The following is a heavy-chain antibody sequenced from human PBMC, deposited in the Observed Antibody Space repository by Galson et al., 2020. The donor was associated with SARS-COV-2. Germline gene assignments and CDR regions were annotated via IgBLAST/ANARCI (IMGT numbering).Heavy chain of an antibody. V-gene: IGHV4-31*03. CDR2: IFYSGTT. Sequence: SESLSLPCTVSGGSISSVGYYCNWIPQHPEQGLEWTGYIFYSGTTYYNPSLKSRVTMSVDTSKNQFSLNLSSVTAADTAVYYCARSGTLTMVAQGPDWYFDLWGRGSLVTVSS. D-gene: IGHD4-17*01. CDR1: GGSISSVGYY. CDR3: ARSGTLTMVAQGPDWYFDL. J-gene: IGHJ2*01.